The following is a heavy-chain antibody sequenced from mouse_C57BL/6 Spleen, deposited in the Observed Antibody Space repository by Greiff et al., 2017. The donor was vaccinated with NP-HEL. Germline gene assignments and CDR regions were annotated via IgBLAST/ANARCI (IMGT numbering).Heavy chain of an antibody. CDR2: IHPNSGST. CDR3: ATGTTVAYY. CDR1: GYTFTSYW. J-gene: IGHJ2*01. D-gene: IGHD1-1*01. V-gene: IGHV1-64*01. Sequence: QVQLQQPGAELVKPGASVKLSCKASGYTFTSYWMHWVKQRPGQGLEWIGMIHPNSGSTNYNEKFKRKATLTVDKSSSTAYMQLSSLTSEDSAVYYCATGTTVAYYWGQGTTLTVSA.